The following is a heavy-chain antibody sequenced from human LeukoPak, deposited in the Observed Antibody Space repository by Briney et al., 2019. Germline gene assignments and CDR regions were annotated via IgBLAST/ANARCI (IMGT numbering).Heavy chain of an antibody. D-gene: IGHD2/OR15-2a*01. J-gene: IGHJ4*02. V-gene: IGHV3-74*01. CDR2: INSDGSWT. CDR3: VSFYETY. Sequence: GGSLRLSCAASGNYWMHWVRQVPGKGLVWVSHINSDGSWTSYADSVKGRFTISKDNAKNTVYLQMNCLRAEDTAVYYCVSFYETYWGRGTLVTVSS. CDR1: GNYW.